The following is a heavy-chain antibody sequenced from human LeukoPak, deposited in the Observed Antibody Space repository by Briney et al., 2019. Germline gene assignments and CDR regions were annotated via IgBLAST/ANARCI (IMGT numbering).Heavy chain of an antibody. CDR2: INPSGGST. V-gene: IGHV1-46*01. CDR3: ARGRAARRDYYYYGMDV. J-gene: IGHJ6*02. D-gene: IGHD6-6*01. CDR1: GYTFTSYY. Sequence: GASVKVSCKASGYTFTSYYMHWVRQAPGQGLEWMGIINPSGGSTSYAQKFQGRVTMTRDTSTSTVYMELSSLRPEDTAVYYCARGRAARRDYYYYGMDVWGQGTTVTVSS.